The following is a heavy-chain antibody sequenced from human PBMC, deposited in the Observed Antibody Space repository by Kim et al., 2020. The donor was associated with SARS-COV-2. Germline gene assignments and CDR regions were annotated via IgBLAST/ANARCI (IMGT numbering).Heavy chain of an antibody. CDR3: ARLDGGSGGGFDF. V-gene: IGHV3-7*03. J-gene: IGHJ3*01. Sequence: GGSLRLSCAASGFSFSNYWMTWVRQAPGKGLEWVARLNQDGSAKYYMDSLKGRLTIPRDNAKSSLYLQMNSLRVDDTAVYYCARLDGGSGGGFDFWGRGT. CDR1: GFSFSNYW. CDR2: LNQDGSAK. D-gene: IGHD6-19*01.